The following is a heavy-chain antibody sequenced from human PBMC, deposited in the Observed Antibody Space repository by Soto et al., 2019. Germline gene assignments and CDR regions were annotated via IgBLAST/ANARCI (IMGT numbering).Heavy chain of an antibody. CDR1: GYTFTSYG. CDR3: ARGGKYCTNCVCSFYGMDV. D-gene: IGHD2-8*01. CDR2: ISAYNGNT. J-gene: IGHJ6*02. V-gene: IGHV1-18*01. Sequence: QVQLVQSGAEVKKPGASVKVSCKASGYTFTSYGISWVRQAPGQGLEWMGWISAYNGNTNYAQKFQGRVTITTDTSTSTAYMELSSLRSDDTAVYYCARGGKYCTNCVCSFYGMDVWGQGTTVTVSS.